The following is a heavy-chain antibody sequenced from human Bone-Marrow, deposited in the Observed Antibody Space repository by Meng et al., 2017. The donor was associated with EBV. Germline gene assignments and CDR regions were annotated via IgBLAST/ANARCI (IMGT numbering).Heavy chain of an antibody. V-gene: IGHV4-34*01. CDR2: INHSGST. CDR3: ARARVGATRGTYFDY. D-gene: IGHD1-26*01. Sequence: QGHLQQWGAGLLKPSETLSLTCAVYGGSFSGYYWSWIRQPPGKGLEWIGEINHSGSTNYNPSLKSRVTISVDTSKNQFSLKLSSVTAADTAVYYCARARVGATRGTYFDYWGQGTLVTVSS. J-gene: IGHJ4*02. CDR1: GGSFSGYY.